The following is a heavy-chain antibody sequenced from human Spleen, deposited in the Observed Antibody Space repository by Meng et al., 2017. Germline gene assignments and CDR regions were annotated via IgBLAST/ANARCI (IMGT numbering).Heavy chain of an antibody. CDR3: AMGWGSSRAFDF. CDR2: IKADGSER. V-gene: IGHV3-7*01. CDR1: EFSVSGNY. J-gene: IGHJ4*02. Sequence: GESLKISCTASEFSVSGNYMGWVRRAPGKGLEWVANIKADGSERFYVGSVKGRFTISRDNAMNSLYLQMNSLRAEDTALYYCAMGWGSSRAFDFWGQGTLVTVSS. D-gene: IGHD6-6*01.